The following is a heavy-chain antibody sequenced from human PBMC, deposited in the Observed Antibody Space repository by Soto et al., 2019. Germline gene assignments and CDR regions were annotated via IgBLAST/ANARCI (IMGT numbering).Heavy chain of an antibody. J-gene: IGHJ6*02. Sequence: SETLSLTCTVSVGSISSYYWSWIRQPPGKGLEWIGYIYYSGSTNYNPSLKSRVTISVDTSKNQFSLKLSSVTAADTAVYYCARDNLWYSGYGDYYYYYGMDVWGQGTTVTVSS. CDR3: ARDNLWYSGYGDYYYYYGMDV. D-gene: IGHD5-12*01. V-gene: IGHV4-59*01. CDR2: IYYSGST. CDR1: VGSISSYY.